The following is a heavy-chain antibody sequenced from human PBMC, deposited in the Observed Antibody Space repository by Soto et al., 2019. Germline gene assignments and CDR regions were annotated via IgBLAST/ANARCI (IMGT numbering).Heavy chain of an antibody. CDR2: IYSGGST. CDR3: ARDQYGSSTSCYDG. J-gene: IGHJ4*02. Sequence: EVQLVESGGGLVQPGGSLRLSCAASGFTVSSNYMSWVRQAPGKGLEWVSVIYSGGSTYYADSVKGRFTISRDKSKNTRYLQMNRLRAEDTAVYYCARDQYGSSTSCYDGWGQGPLVTVSS. CDR1: GFTVSSNY. D-gene: IGHD2-2*01. V-gene: IGHV3-66*01.